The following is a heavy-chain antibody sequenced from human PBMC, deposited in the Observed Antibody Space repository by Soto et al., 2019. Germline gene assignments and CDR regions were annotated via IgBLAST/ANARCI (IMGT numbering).Heavy chain of an antibody. CDR3: AREGVLLGYCSSTSCPLYFDY. Sequence: QVQLVQSGAEVKKPGSSVKVSCKASGGTFSRYAFSWVRQAPGQGLEWMGGIIPIFGTAKYAQKFQGRVTITADESTSTGYMELTSLRSEDTAVYYCAREGVLLGYCSSTSCPLYFDYWGQGTLVTVSS. J-gene: IGHJ4*02. CDR2: IIPIFGTA. D-gene: IGHD2-2*01. V-gene: IGHV1-69*01. CDR1: GGTFSRYA.